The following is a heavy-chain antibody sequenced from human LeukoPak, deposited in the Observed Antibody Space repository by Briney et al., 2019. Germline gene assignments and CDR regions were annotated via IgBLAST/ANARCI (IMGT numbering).Heavy chain of an antibody. D-gene: IGHD4-23*01. CDR1: GFTFSSYG. Sequence: GRSLRLSCAASGFTFSSYGMHWVRQAPGKGLEWVAVIWYDRSNKYYAGSVKGRFTISRDNSKNTLYLQMNSLRAEVTAVYYCARDGAVADAFDIWGQGTMVTVSS. CDR2: IWYDRSNK. V-gene: IGHV3-33*01. CDR3: ARDGAVADAFDI. J-gene: IGHJ3*02.